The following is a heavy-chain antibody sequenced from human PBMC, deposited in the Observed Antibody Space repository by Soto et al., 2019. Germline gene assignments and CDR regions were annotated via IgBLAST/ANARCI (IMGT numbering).Heavy chain of an antibody. CDR1: GYTFTSYA. V-gene: IGHV1-3*01. CDR2: INAGNGNA. CDR3: ARDGRNYYGSGTPGVFDY. D-gene: IGHD3-10*01. J-gene: IGHJ4*02. Sequence: GASVKVSCKASGYTFTSYAMHGVRQAPGQRLEWMGWINAGNGNAKYSQKFQGRVTITRDTSASTAYMELSSLRSEDTAVYYCARDGRNYYGSGTPGVFDYWGQGTLVTVSS.